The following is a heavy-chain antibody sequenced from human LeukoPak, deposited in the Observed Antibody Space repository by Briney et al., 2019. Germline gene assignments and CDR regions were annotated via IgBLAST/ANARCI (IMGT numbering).Heavy chain of an antibody. J-gene: IGHJ2*01. V-gene: IGHV3-23*01. Sequence: GGPLSLSCVAPRISLSSYAMSWVRQAPGKGLEWVSTITYSGVNEYYADSVKGRFTISRDNSKDTLYLQMNSLRAEDTAVYYCAKDRGSAYYGWYFDLWGRGTLVTVSS. CDR1: RISLSSYA. D-gene: IGHD3-10*01. CDR3: AKDRGSAYYGWYFDL. CDR2: ITYSGVNE.